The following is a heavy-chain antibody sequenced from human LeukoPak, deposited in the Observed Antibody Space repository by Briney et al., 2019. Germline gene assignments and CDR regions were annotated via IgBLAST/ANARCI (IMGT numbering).Heavy chain of an antibody. J-gene: IGHJ4*02. CDR3: ARQPMIRGVNVFDY. V-gene: IGHV3-7*03. CDR1: GFTFSSYW. CDR2: INQDGSAK. Sequence: GGSLRLSCAASGFTFSSYWMNWVRQAPGKGLEWVANINQDGSAKYYVDSVKGRFTFSRDNAMNSLFLQMNSLRVEDTAVYYCARQPMIRGVNVFDYWGQGTLAAVSS. D-gene: IGHD3-10*01.